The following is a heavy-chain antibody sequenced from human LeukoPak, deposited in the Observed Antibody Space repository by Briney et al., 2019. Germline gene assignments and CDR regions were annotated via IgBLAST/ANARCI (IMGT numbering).Heavy chain of an antibody. Sequence: ASVKVSCKASGYTFTIYAMHWVRQAPGERREWMGWINAGNVNTKYSQKFQGRVTITRDTSASTGYMELSSLRSEDTGVYYCAGGDCSSTSCYGVFDYWGQGTLVTVSS. J-gene: IGHJ4*02. CDR1: GYTFTIYA. D-gene: IGHD2-2*01. V-gene: IGHV1-3*01. CDR3: AGGDCSSTSCYGVFDY. CDR2: INAGNVNT.